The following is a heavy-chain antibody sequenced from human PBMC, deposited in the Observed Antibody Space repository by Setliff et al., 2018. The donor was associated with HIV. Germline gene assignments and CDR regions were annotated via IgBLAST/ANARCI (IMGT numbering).Heavy chain of an antibody. D-gene: IGHD3-10*01. Sequence: SETLSLTCAVSGGSISSGGYSWSWIRQPPGKGLEWIGYIYHSGSTYYNPSLKSRVTISVDRSKNQFSLNLSSVTAADTAVYYCASSSVVRGLIITAFDYWGQGTLVTVSS. V-gene: IGHV4-30-2*01. CDR2: IYHSGST. J-gene: IGHJ4*02. CDR3: ASSSVVRGLIITAFDY. CDR1: GGSISSGGYS.